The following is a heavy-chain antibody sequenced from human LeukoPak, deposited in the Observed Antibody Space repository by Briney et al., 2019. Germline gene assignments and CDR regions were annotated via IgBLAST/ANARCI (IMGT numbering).Heavy chain of an antibody. V-gene: IGHV1-2*02. D-gene: IGHD3-22*01. CDR1: GYIFTGNY. CDR2: INPNSGGT. CDR3: ARTTYYDNSEGFDY. Sequence: ASVKVSCKASGYIFTGNYMHWVRQAPGQGLEWMGWINPNSGGTNYAQKFQGRVTMTRDTSISTAYMELSRLRSDDTAVYYCARTTYYDNSEGFDYWGQGILVTVSS. J-gene: IGHJ4*02.